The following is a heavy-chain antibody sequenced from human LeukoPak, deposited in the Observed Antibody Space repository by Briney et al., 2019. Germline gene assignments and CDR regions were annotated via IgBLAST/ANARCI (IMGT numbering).Heavy chain of an antibody. V-gene: IGHV4-59*12. CDR2: IYYSGST. J-gene: IGHJ4*02. CDR3: ARGNSGFSVFDY. D-gene: IGHD5-12*01. Sequence: PSETLSLTCNVSGGSLRSYYWSWIRQPPGTGLEWIGYIYYSGSTNYNPSLKSRVTISVDTSKNQFSLKLSSVTAADTAVYYCARGNSGFSVFDYWGQGTLVTVSS. CDR1: GGSLRSYY.